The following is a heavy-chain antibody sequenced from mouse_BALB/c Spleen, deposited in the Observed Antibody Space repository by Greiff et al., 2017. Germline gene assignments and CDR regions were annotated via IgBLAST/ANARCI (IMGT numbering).Heavy chain of an antibody. Sequence: EVKVEESGGGLVQPGGSLKLSCAASGFTFSSYTMSWVRQTPEKRLEWVAYISNGGGSTYYPDTVKGRFTISRDNAKNTLYLQMSSLKSEDTAMYYCARHHGNYVFYAMDYWGQGTSVTVSS. V-gene: IGHV5-12-2*01. CDR1: GFTFSSYT. J-gene: IGHJ4*01. D-gene: IGHD2-1*01. CDR3: ARHHGNYVFYAMDY. CDR2: ISNGGGST.